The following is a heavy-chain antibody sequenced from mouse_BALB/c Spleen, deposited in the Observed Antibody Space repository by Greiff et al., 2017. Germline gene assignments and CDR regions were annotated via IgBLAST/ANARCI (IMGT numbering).Heavy chain of an antibody. CDR2: IYPGDGDT. D-gene: IGHD2-4*01. CDR1: GYTFTSYW. Sequence: VQLQQSGAELARPGASVKLSCKASGYTFTSYWMQWVKQRPGQGLEWIGAIYPGDGDTRYTQKFKGKATLTADKSSSTAYMQLSSLASEDSAVYYCASAIYYDYSFDYWGQGTTLTVSS. J-gene: IGHJ2*01. CDR3: ASAIYYDYSFDY. V-gene: IGHV1-87*01.